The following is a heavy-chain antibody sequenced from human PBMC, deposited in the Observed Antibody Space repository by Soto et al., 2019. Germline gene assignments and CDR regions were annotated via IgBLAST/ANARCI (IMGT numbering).Heavy chain of an antibody. CDR2: ISYDGSNK. CDR1: GFTFSSYG. J-gene: IGHJ4*02. D-gene: IGHD2-21*02. V-gene: IGHV3-30*18. Sequence: PGGSLRLSCAASGFTFSSYGMHWVRQAPGKGLEWVAVISYDGSNKYYADSVKGRFTISRDNSKNTVYLQMNSLRAEDTAVYYCVKDHCGGDCYSNPYFDYWGQGTLVTSPQ. CDR3: VKDHCGGDCYSNPYFDY.